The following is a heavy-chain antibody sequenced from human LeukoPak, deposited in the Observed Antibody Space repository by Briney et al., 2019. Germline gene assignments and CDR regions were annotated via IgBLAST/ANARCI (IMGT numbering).Heavy chain of an antibody. Sequence: SVKVSCKASGGTFSSYAISWVRQAPGQGLEWMGGIIPIFGTANYARKFQGRVTITADESTSTAYMELSSLRSEDTAVYYCASSTILVQPASFDYWGQGTLVTVSS. V-gene: IGHV1-69*13. J-gene: IGHJ4*02. CDR2: IIPIFGTA. CDR3: ASSTILVQPASFDY. D-gene: IGHD5/OR15-5a*01. CDR1: GGTFSSYA.